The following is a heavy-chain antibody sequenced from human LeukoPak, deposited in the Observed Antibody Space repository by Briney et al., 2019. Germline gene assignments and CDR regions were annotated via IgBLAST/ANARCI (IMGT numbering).Heavy chain of an antibody. J-gene: IGHJ4*02. D-gene: IGHD3-22*01. Sequence: GRSLRLSCAASGFTFSSYAMHWVRQAPGKGLEWVAVISYDGSNKYYADSVKGRFTISRDNSKNTLYLQMNSLRAEDTAVYYCARGQNYYDSSGYYPYYFDYWGQGTLVTVPS. CDR2: ISYDGSNK. V-gene: IGHV3-30*01. CDR1: GFTFSSYA. CDR3: ARGQNYYDSSGYYPYYFDY.